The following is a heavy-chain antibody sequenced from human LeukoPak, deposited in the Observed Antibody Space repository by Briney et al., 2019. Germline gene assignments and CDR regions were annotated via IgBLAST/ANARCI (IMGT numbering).Heavy chain of an antibody. J-gene: IGHJ4*02. Sequence: SETLSLTCAVSGGSISSGGYSWSWIRQPPGKGLEWIGYIYHSGSTYYNPSLKSRVTISVDRSKNQFSLKLSSVTAADTAVYYCARDQLLWFGELSVWDYWGQGTLVTVSS. D-gene: IGHD3-10*01. CDR1: GGSISSGGYS. CDR3: ARDQLLWFGELSVWDY. V-gene: IGHV4-30-2*01. CDR2: IYHSGST.